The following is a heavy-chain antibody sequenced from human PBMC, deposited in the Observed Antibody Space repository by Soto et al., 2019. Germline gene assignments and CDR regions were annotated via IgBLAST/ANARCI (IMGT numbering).Heavy chain of an antibody. D-gene: IGHD3-3*01. CDR3: ARDDSYYDFWSGYPTKGHYFDY. CDR2: IKQDGSEK. CDR1: GFTFSSYW. Sequence: GGSLRLSCAASGFTFSSYWMSWVRQAPGKGLEWVANIKQDGSEKYYVDSVKGRFTISRDNAKNSLYLQMNSLRAEDMAVYYCARDDSYYDFWSGYPTKGHYFDYWGQGTLVTVSS. J-gene: IGHJ4*02. V-gene: IGHV3-7*05.